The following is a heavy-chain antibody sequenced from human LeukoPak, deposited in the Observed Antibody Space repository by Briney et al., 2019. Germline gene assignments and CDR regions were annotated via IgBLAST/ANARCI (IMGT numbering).Heavy chain of an antibody. CDR2: ISGSGGST. V-gene: IGHV3-23*01. CDR3: AKDKHYEMATPYDY. D-gene: IGHD5-24*01. Sequence: PGGSLRLSCAASGFTSSSYAMSWVRQAPGKGLEWVSAISGSGGSTYYADSVKGRLTISRDNSKNTLYLQMNSLRAEDTAVYYCAKDKHYEMATPYDYWGQGTLVTVSS. CDR1: GFTSSSYA. J-gene: IGHJ4*02.